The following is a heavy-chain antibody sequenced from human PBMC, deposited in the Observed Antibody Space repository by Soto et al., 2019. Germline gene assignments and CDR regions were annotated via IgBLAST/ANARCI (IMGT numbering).Heavy chain of an antibody. Sequence: QVQLVQSGAEVKKPGASVKVSCKASGYTFTGYYMHWVRQAPGQGLEWMGWINPNSGGTNYAQKFQGRVTMTRDTSISTAYMELSRLRSDDTAVYYCARELWFGTAMQDYYYGMDVWGQGTTVTVSS. CDR3: ARELWFGTAMQDYYYGMDV. CDR2: INPNSGGT. CDR1: GYTFTGYY. V-gene: IGHV1-2*02. J-gene: IGHJ6*02. D-gene: IGHD3-10*01.